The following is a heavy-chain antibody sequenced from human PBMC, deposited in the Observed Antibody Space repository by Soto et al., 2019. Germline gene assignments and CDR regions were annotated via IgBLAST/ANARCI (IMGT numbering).Heavy chain of an antibody. D-gene: IGHD2-8*01. CDR3: TAGKLYPSLDFDY. Sequence: GGSLRLSCAASGFSFVNYAMNWVRQAPGKGLEWVSGLSGSGTSTHYADSVKGRFTISRDNSRDTLFLQMNSLTADDTAVYYCTAGKLYPSLDFDYWGQGTLVTVSS. V-gene: IGHV3-23*01. CDR1: GFSFVNYA. J-gene: IGHJ4*02. CDR2: LSGSGTST.